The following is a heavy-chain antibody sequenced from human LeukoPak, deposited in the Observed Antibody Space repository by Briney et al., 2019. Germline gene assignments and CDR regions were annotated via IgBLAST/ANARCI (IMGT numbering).Heavy chain of an antibody. D-gene: IGHD3-3*01. J-gene: IGHJ6*03. V-gene: IGHV5-51*01. CDR1: GCRFTSYW. Sequence: GASLKISCKGPGCRFTSYWIGWGRQMPGKGLEWMGVIYPGDSDTRYSPSFQGQVTISADKSISTANLQWSSLKASDTAMDYCATQTRGDDYWSAYGGYYYYYMDGGGKGTTVTASS. CDR3: ATQTRGDDYWSAYGGYYYYYMDG. CDR2: IYPGDSDT.